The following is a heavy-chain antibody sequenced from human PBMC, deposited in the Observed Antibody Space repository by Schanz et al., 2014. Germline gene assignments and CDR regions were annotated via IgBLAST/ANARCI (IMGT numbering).Heavy chain of an antibody. CDR2: ISGSGIST. J-gene: IGHJ3*02. CDR3: AKDEDSSPVTTDAFDI. V-gene: IGHV3-23*04. D-gene: IGHD4-17*01. CDR1: GFSFNGFS. Sequence: EVQLVESGGGLVQPGGSLRLSCVGSGFSFNGFSMNWVRRTPGRGLEWVSSISGSGISTYSADSVQGRFTISRDNSRNTLYLQMNSLRAEDTAVYSCAKDEDSSPVTTDAFDIWGQGTMVTVSS.